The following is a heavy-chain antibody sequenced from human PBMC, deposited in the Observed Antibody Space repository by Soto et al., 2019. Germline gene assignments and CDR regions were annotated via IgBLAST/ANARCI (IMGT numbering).Heavy chain of an antibody. D-gene: IGHD1-26*01. CDR1: GFTFSSYG. Sequence: SGGSLRLSCAASGFTFSSYGMLGVRQAPGRGLEWVAFISYDGSNKCSDSVKGRFTISRDNSKNTLYLQMNSLRAEDTAVYYCAKGSYSGRYSDFDCWGQGTLVTVSS. CDR2: ISYDGSNK. J-gene: IGHJ4*02. V-gene: IGHV3-30*18. CDR3: AKGSYSGRYSDFDC.